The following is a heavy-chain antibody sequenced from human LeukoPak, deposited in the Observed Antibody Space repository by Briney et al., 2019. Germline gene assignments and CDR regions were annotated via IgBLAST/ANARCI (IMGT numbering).Heavy chain of an antibody. CDR2: IYHSGST. D-gene: IGHD5-12*01. V-gene: IGHV4-38-2*01. CDR3: ARRHRGYSGYEYFDY. Sequence: PSETLSLTCAVAGYSISSGYYWGWIRQPPGKGLEWIGSIYHSGSTYYNPSLKSRVTISVDTSKNPLSLELRSVTAADMAVYYCARRHRGYSGYEYFDYWGQGTLVTVSS. J-gene: IGHJ4*02. CDR1: GYSISSGYY.